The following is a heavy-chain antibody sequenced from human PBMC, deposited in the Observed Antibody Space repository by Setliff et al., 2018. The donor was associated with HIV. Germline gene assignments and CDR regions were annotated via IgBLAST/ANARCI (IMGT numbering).Heavy chain of an antibody. D-gene: IGHD2-21*02. V-gene: IGHV6-1*01. J-gene: IGHJ3*02. CDR2: THYRSKWYI. Sequence: SQTLSLTCAISGDSVSNNNAAWNWIRQSPSRGLEWLGRTHYRSKWYIDYAMSVKGRIIINPDTSKNRFSLQLNSVTPEDTAVYYCVRGDVSAFDIWGQGTMVTVSS. CDR3: VRGDVSAFDI. CDR1: GDSVSNNNAA.